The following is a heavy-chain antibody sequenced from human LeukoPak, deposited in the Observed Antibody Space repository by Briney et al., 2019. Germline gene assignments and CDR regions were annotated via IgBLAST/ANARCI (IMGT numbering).Heavy chain of an antibody. J-gene: IGHJ4*02. Sequence: PSETLSLTCAVYGGSFSGYYGGWIRQPPGKGLEWFGEFIHCGSTNYNPSLKSRVTISVDTSKNQFSLKLSSVTAADTAVYYCARGLTGYSSGWYGVKYYFDYWGQGTLVTVSS. CDR2: FIHCGST. CDR3: ARGLTGYSSGWYGVKYYFDY. D-gene: IGHD6-19*01. CDR1: GGSFSGYY. V-gene: IGHV4-34*01.